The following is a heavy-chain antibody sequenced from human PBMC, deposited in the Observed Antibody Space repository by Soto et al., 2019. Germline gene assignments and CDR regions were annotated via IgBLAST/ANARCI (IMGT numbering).Heavy chain of an antibody. CDR1: GFTFDDYA. D-gene: IGHD6-19*01. CDR2: ISWNSGSI. CDR3: AKDRRLVLSCYFDY. J-gene: IGHJ4*02. V-gene: IGHV3-9*01. Sequence: DVQLVESGGGLVQPGRSLRLSCAASGFTFDDYAMHWVRQVPGKGLEWVSGISWNSGSIGYADSVKGRFTISRDNVKNSLYLQMDSLRAEDTALYYCAKDRRLVLSCYFDYWGQGTLVTVSS.